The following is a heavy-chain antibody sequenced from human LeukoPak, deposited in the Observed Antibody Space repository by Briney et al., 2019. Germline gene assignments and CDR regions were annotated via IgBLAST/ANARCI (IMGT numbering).Heavy chain of an antibody. Sequence: GGSLRLSCAASGFTFSSYSMNWVRQAPGKGLEWVSSIRSSSSYIYYAESVKGRFTISRDNAKNSLYLQMNSLRAEDTAVYYCASSAIAVAAHWDWFDPWGQGTLVTVSS. D-gene: IGHD6-19*01. J-gene: IGHJ5*02. V-gene: IGHV3-21*01. CDR2: IRSSSSYI. CDR1: GFTFSSYS. CDR3: ASSAIAVAAHWDWFDP.